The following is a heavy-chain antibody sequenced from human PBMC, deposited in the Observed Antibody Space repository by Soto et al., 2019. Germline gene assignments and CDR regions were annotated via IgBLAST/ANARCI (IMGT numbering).Heavy chain of an antibody. D-gene: IGHD3-16*01. V-gene: IGHV3-23*01. J-gene: IGHJ5*01. CDR2: ISNSGDNT. CDR3: AREDEGDWFDS. Sequence: GGSLRLSCSASGFTFSSYAMKWVRQAPGKGLQCVSSISNSGDNTYSADSVKGRFTISRDNSKNTLYLQMNTLRTDDTAIYYCAREDEGDWFDSWGQGTLVTVSS. CDR1: GFTFSSYA.